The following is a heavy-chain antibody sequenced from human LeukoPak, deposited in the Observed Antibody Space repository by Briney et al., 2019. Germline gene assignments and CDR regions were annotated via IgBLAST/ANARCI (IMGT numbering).Heavy chain of an antibody. Sequence: PGGSLRLSCAASGFTFSSYAMSWVRQAPGKGLEWVSAISGSGGSTYYADSAKGRFTISRDNSKNTLYLQMNSLRAEDTAVYYCAKDPGGSYLRYYFDYWGQGALVTVSS. V-gene: IGHV3-23*01. J-gene: IGHJ4*02. CDR3: AKDPGGSYLRYYFDY. D-gene: IGHD1-26*01. CDR1: GFTFSSYA. CDR2: ISGSGGST.